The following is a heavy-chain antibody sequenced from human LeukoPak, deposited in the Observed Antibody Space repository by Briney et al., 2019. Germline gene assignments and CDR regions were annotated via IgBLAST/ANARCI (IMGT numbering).Heavy chain of an antibody. CDR2: IAPSDGRT. V-gene: IGHV1-46*01. D-gene: IGHD2-2*01. CDR1: GYTFTNFY. Sequence: GASVKVSCKASGYTFTNFYMHWVRQAPGQGLEYMGIIAPSDGRTSYTQKFQGRVTMTRDMSTSTVYMELSSLRSEDTAVYFCAMNTSSFNWFDPWGQGTLVTVSS. J-gene: IGHJ5*02. CDR3: AMNTSSFNWFDP.